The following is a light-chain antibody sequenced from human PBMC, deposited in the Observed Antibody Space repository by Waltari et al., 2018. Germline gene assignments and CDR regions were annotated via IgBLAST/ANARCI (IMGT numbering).Light chain of an antibody. CDR3: NSRDSSGNHLV. J-gene: IGLJ2*01. V-gene: IGLV3-19*01. Sequence: SSELTQDPAVSVALGQTVRITCQGDSLRSYYASWYQQKPGQAPVLVIYGKNNRPSGIPDRFSGSSSGNTASVTITGAQAEDEADNYCNSRDSSGNHLVFGGGTKLTVL. CDR1: SLRSYY. CDR2: GKN.